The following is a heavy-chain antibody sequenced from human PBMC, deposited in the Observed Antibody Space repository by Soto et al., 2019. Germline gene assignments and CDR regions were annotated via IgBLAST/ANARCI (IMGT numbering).Heavy chain of an antibody. D-gene: IGHD2-15*01. CDR3: VKDNVGVYCSGGSCYFDS. V-gene: IGHV3-9*01. CDR1: GFSLDHYA. CDR2: ISWDSGGI. Sequence: EVHLVESGGGLAQPGRSLRLSCVASGFSLDHYAMHWVRQAPGKGLEWVSGISWDSGGIDYADSVRGRFTISRDNAKNSLYLQTTSLRAEDTALYYCVKDNVGVYCSGGSCYFDSWGQGSLVTVSS. J-gene: IGHJ4*02.